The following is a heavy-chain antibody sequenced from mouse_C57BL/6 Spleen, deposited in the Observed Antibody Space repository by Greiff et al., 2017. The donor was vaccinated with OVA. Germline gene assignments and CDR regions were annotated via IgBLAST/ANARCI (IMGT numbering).Heavy chain of an antibody. D-gene: IGHD2-2*01. J-gene: IGHJ2*01. Sequence: QVQLKQSGAELMKPGASVKLSCKATGYTFTGYWIEWVKQRPGHGLEWIGEILPGSGSTNYNEKFKGKATFTADTSSNTAYMQLSSLTTEDSAIYYCARFRSTMVTTSTLYFDYWGQGTTLTVSS. V-gene: IGHV1-9*01. CDR1: GYTFTGYW. CDR3: ARFRSTMVTTSTLYFDY. CDR2: ILPGSGST.